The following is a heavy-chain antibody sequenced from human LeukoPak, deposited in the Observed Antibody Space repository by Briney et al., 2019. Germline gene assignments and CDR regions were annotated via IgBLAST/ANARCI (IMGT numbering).Heavy chain of an antibody. D-gene: IGHD3-10*01. V-gene: IGHV3-7*01. Sequence: GGSLRLSCAASGFTFSSYWMSWVRQAPGKGLEWVANIKQDGSEKYYVDSVKGRFTISRDNAKNSLYLQMNSPRAEDTAVYYCARSRSLLWFGESGPNWFDPWGQGTLVTVSS. J-gene: IGHJ5*02. CDR3: ARSRSLLWFGESGPNWFDP. CDR2: IKQDGSEK. CDR1: GFTFSSYW.